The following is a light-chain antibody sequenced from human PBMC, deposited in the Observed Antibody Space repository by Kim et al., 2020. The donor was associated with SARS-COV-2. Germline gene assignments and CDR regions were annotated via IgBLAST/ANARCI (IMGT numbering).Light chain of an antibody. CDR1: SSDVGGYKY. CDR3: SSYIRGSTNYV. J-gene: IGLJ1*01. V-gene: IGLV2-14*01. CDR2: EVD. Sequence: SLTISCTETSSDVGGYKYVSWYQQHPGKAPKLVIYEVDNRPSGVSIRFSGSKSGNTASLTISGLQAEDEADYYCSSYIRGSTNYVFGTGTKVTVL.